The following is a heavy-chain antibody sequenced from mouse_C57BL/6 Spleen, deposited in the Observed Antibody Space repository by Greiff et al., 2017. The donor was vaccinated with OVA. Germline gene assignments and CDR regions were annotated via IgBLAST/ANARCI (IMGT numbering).Heavy chain of an antibody. J-gene: IGHJ2*01. CDR1: GFSLTSYA. V-gene: IGHV2-9-1*01. CDR2: IWTGGGT. CDR3: DRSYYGNYYFDY. D-gene: IGHD2-1*01. Sequence: QVQLKESGPGLVAPSQTLSITCTVSGFSLTSYAISWVRQPPGKGLEWLGVIWTGGGTNYNSANKYIMSKSKDNAKRQVCLEMNRLQTEDTARYDCDRSYYGNYYFDYWGQGTTLTVSS.